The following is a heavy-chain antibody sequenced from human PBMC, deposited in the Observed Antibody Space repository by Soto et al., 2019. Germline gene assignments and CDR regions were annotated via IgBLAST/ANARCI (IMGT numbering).Heavy chain of an antibody. CDR1: GFTFSDYY. J-gene: IGHJ6*02. V-gene: IGHV3-11*01. CDR2: ISSSGSTI. D-gene: IGHD3-3*01. Sequence: GGSLRLSCAASGFTFSDYYMSWIRQAPGKGLEWVSYISSSGSTIYYADSVKGRFTISRDNAKNSLYLQMNSLRAKDTAVYYCARDLPAHYDFWSGYHQDYYYGMDVWGQGTTVTVSS. CDR3: ARDLPAHYDFWSGYHQDYYYGMDV.